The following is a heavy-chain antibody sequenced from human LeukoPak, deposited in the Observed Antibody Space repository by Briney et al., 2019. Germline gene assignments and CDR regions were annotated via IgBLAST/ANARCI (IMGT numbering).Heavy chain of an antibody. Sequence: ASVKVSCKASGYTFTSYGISWVRQAPGQGLEWMGWIGAYNGNTNYAQKLQGRVTMTTDTSTSTAYMELRSLRSDDTAVYYCAWNGGGYSYGYNDYWGQGTLVTVSS. CDR3: AWNGGGYSYGYNDY. CDR1: GYTFTSYG. CDR2: IGAYNGNT. D-gene: IGHD5-18*01. J-gene: IGHJ4*02. V-gene: IGHV1-18*01.